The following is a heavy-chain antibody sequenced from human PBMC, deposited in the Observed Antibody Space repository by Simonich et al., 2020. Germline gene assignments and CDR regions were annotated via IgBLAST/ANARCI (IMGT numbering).Heavy chain of an antibody. CDR3: ARRGYCSSTSCYDAFDI. J-gene: IGHJ3*02. D-gene: IGHD2-2*01. CDR1: GGSISSSSYY. CDR2: IYYSGST. Sequence: QLQLQESGPGLVKPSETLSLTCTVSGGSISSSSYYWGWIRQPPGKGLEWIGSIYYSGSTYYNPSLKSRFTLSVDTSKNHFSLKLSSVTAADTAVYYCARRGYCSSTSCYDAFDIWGQGTMVTVSS. V-gene: IGHV4-39*01.